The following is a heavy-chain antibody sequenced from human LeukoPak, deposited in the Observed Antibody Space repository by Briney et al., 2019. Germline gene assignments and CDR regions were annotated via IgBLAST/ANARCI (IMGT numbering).Heavy chain of an antibody. CDR1: GFTFSSYE. CDR2: ISSSGSTI. Sequence: PGGSLRPSCAASGFTFSSYEMNWVRQAPGKGLEWVSYISSSGSTIYYADSVKGRFTISRDNAKNSLYLQMNSLRAEDTAVYYCARDSHPGGWLQPFDYWGQGTLVTVSS. CDR3: ARDSHPGGWLQPFDY. J-gene: IGHJ4*02. V-gene: IGHV3-48*03. D-gene: IGHD5-24*01.